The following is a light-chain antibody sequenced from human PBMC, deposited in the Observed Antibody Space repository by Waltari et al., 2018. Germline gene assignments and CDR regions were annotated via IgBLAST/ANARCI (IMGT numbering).Light chain of an antibody. V-gene: IGKV3-20*01. CDR2: GAS. J-gene: IGKJ1*01. CDR1: QSVGGT. Sequence: IVLTQSPGTLSLSPGERATLSCRASQSVGGTLAWYQQKPGQPPRLLMYGASIRAPGTPERGSGAGSGTNFSLTISRLEPVDFAVYYCQHYVRLPATFGQGTKVEIK. CDR3: QHYVRLPAT.